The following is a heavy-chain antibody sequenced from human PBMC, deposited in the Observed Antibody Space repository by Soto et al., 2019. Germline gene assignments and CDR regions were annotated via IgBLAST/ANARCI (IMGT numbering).Heavy chain of an antibody. Sequence: QINLKESGPTLVKPIQTLTLTCSFSGFSLTTAGVGVGWVRQSPGEALEWLALIYWDDDERYSPSLKTRLTITKDLSKNQVVLIVTNMAPVDTATYYCAHSRNLITEDAQVGDFDYWGQGTLVTVSS. CDR3: AHSRNLITEDAQVGDFDY. CDR2: IYWDDDE. D-gene: IGHD3-10*01. CDR1: GFSLTTAGVG. J-gene: IGHJ4*02. V-gene: IGHV2-5*02.